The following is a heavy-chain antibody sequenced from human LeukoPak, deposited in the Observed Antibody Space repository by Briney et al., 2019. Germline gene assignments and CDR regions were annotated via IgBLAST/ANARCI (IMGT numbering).Heavy chain of an antibody. CDR3: ARMGDPNDAFDI. Sequence: GGSLRLSCAASGFTFSSYSVNWVRQAPGKGLEWVSSISSSSSYIYYADSVKGRFTISRDNAKNSLYLQMNSLRAEDTAVYYCARMGDPNDAFDIWGQGTMVTVSS. V-gene: IGHV3-21*01. CDR1: GFTFSSYS. J-gene: IGHJ3*02. CDR2: ISSSSSYI. D-gene: IGHD3-16*01.